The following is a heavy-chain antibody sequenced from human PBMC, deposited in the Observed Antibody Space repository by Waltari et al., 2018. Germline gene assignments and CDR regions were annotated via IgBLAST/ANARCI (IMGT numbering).Heavy chain of an antibody. CDR2: INHSGST. CDR1: GGSFSGYY. J-gene: IGHJ4*02. CDR3: ARQRPDFWSGYYTRGPFDY. Sequence: QVQLQQWGAGLLKPSETLSLTCAVYGGSFSGYYWSWIRQPPGTGLEWIGEINHSGSTNYNPSLKSRVTISVDTSKNQFSLKLSSVTAADTAVYYCARQRPDFWSGYYTRGPFDYWGQGTLVTVSS. D-gene: IGHD3-3*01. V-gene: IGHV4-34*01.